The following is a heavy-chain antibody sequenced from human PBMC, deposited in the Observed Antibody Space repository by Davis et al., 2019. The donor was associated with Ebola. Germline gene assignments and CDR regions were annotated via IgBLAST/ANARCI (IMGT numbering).Heavy chain of an antibody. D-gene: IGHD1-20*01. J-gene: IGHJ3*02. CDR3: ATLRRTITGMDDGFDI. Sequence: GESLKISCKGSGYSFDDQWIGWVRQMPGKGLEWMGIIFTGDSDTRYRPSFRGQVTISADKSFKTAFLQWSSLKASDTARYYCATLRRTITGMDDGFDIWGQGTMVTVSS. CDR2: IFTGDSDT. CDR1: GYSFDDQW. V-gene: IGHV5-51*01.